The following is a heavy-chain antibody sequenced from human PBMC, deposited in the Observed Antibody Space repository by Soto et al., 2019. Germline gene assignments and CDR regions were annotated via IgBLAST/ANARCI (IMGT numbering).Heavy chain of an antibody. Sequence: QVQLQESGPGLVKPSQTLSLTCTVSGGSISSGDYYWSWTRQPPGKGLGWIGYIYYSGSTYYNPSLKSRVTISVDTSKNQFSLKLSSVTAADTAVYYCAREVYYYDSSGYYRRFDYWGQGTLVTVSS. J-gene: IGHJ4*02. CDR1: GGSISSGDYY. D-gene: IGHD3-22*01. V-gene: IGHV4-30-4*01. CDR2: IYYSGST. CDR3: AREVYYYDSSGYYRRFDY.